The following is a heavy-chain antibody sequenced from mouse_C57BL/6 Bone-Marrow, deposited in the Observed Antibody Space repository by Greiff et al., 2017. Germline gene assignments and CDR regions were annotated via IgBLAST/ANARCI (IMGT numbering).Heavy chain of an antibody. CDR1: GFTFSDYG. J-gene: IGHJ4*01. CDR3: ARTGEEAMDY. CDR2: ISSGRSTI. Sequence: EVQRVESGGGLVKPGGSLKLSCAASGFTFSDYGMHWVRQAPEKGLEWVAYISSGRSTIYSEDTVKGRFTLSRDIAKNTLLLQMTSLRSEDTAMYYCARTGEEAMDYWGQGTSVTVSS. V-gene: IGHV5-17*01.